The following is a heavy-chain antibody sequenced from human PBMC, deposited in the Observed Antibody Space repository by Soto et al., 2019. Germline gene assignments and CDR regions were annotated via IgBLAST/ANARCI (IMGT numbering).Heavy chain of an antibody. CDR2: IYYSGST. CDR3: AIRPTDAFDI. J-gene: IGHJ3*02. CDR1: GGSISSGGYY. Sequence: SETLSLTCAVSGGSISSGGYYWSWIRQHPGKGLEWIGYIYYSGSTYYNPSLKSRVTISVDTSKNQFSLKLSSVTAADTAVYYCAIRPTDAFDIWGQGTMVTVSS. V-gene: IGHV4-31*11.